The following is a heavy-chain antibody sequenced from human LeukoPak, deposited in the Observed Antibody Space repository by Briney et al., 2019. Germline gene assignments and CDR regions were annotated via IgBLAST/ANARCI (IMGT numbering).Heavy chain of an antibody. CDR2: ISYDGSNK. J-gene: IGHJ6*02. CDR1: GFTFSSYG. Sequence: GRSLRLSCAASGFTFSSYGMHWVRQAPGKGLEWVAVISYDGSNKYYADSVKGRFTISRDNSKNTLYLQMNSLRAEDTAVYYCANGLEGYYYYYGMDVWGQGTTVTVSS. CDR3: ANGLEGYYYYYGMDV. V-gene: IGHV3-30*18.